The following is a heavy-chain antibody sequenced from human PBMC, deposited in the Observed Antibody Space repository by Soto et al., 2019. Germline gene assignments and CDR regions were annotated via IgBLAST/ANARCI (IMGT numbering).Heavy chain of an antibody. D-gene: IGHD3-10*01. CDR3: ATYYSGSGTKFDY. Sequence: EVQLLESGGDLVQPGGSLRLSCAASGFTFDNYVMNWVRQAPGKGLEWVSTISINGDDTYYADSVKGRFTISRDNSKNTLSLQMNSLGVEDTAVYYCATYYSGSGTKFDYWGQGTLVTVSS. V-gene: IGHV3-23*01. CDR2: ISINGDDT. CDR1: GFTFDNYV. J-gene: IGHJ4*02.